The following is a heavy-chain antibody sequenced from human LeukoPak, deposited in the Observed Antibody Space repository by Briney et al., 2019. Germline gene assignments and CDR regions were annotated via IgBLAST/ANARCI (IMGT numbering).Heavy chain of an antibody. Sequence: PGGSLRLSCAASGFTFSSYEMNWVRQAPGKWLEWVSYISSSGSTIYYADSVKGRFTISRDNAKNSLYLQMNSLRAEDTAVYYCARAETYAFDIWGQGTMVTVSS. V-gene: IGHV3-48*03. CDR1: GFTFSSYE. CDR3: ARAETYAFDI. CDR2: ISSSGSTI. J-gene: IGHJ3*02.